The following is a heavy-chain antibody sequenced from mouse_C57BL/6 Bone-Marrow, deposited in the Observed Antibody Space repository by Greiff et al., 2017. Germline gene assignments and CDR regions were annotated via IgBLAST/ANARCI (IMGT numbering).Heavy chain of an antibody. Sequence: VQLQQSGPELVKPGASVKISCKASGYTFTDYYMNWVKQSHGKSLEWIGDINPNNGGTSYNQKFKGKATLTVDKSSSTAYMELRSLTSEDSAVYYCARKGFADYYGSSPFAYWGQGTLVTVSA. J-gene: IGHJ3*01. CDR1: GYTFTDYY. D-gene: IGHD1-1*01. CDR2: INPNNGGT. V-gene: IGHV1-26*01. CDR3: ARKGFADYYGSSPFAY.